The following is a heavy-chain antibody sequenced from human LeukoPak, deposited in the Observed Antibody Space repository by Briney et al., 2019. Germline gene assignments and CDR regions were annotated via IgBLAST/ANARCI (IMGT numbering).Heavy chain of an antibody. CDR3: AKAGIPRTLDP. Sequence: SETLSLTCAVSGYSISSGYYWGWIRQPPGKGLEWIGSIYHSGSTYYNPSLKSRVTISVDTSKNQFSLKLSSVTAADTAVYYCAKAGIPRTLDPWGQGTLVTVSS. CDR1: GYSISSGYY. V-gene: IGHV4-38-2*01. J-gene: IGHJ5*02. CDR2: IYHSGST. D-gene: IGHD2-21*01.